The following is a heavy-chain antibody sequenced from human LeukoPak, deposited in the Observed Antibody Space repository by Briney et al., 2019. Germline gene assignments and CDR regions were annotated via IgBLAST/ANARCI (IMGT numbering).Heavy chain of an antibody. CDR3: ARDKEAAVDFWSGYYPL. CDR2: IKRDGSEK. D-gene: IGHD3-3*01. V-gene: IGHV3-7*01. Sequence: GGSLRLSCAASGFTFSSYWMGWVRQAPGKGLEWVANIKRDGSEKYYGDSVKGRFTVSRDNAMNSLYLRMTSLRAEDTAVYYCARDKEAAVDFWSGYYPLWGQGTLVIVSS. J-gene: IGHJ4*02. CDR1: GFTFSSYW.